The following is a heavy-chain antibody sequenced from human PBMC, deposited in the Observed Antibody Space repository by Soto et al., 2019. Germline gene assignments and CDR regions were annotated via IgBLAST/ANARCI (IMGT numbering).Heavy chain of an antibody. Sequence: ASVKVSCKGSGYTFTSYYMHWVRQSPGQGLEWMGIINPSGGSTSYAQKFQGRGTMTRDTATSTVYMELSSLRSEDTAVYYCARAAKYYYDSSGYFNWFEPWGQGTLVTVSS. J-gene: IGHJ5*02. V-gene: IGHV1-46*01. CDR2: INPSGGST. CDR3: ARAAKYYYDSSGYFNWFEP. D-gene: IGHD3-22*01. CDR1: GYTFTSYY.